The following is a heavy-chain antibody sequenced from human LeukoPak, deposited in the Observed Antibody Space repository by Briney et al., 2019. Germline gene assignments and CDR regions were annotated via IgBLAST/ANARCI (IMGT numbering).Heavy chain of an antibody. CDR2: ISGGSSGST. D-gene: IGHD2-15*01. V-gene: IGHV3-23*01. CDR3: AKAASRFWDCTGGSCSGYFFDY. Sequence: GGSLRLSCAASGFTFSGYAMSWVRQAPGKGLEWVSTISGGSSGSTYYADSVKGRFTIPRHSSKNTLFLQMNSLRAEDTAVYYCAKAASRFWDCTGGSCSGYFFDYWGQGTLVTVSS. CDR1: GFTFSGYA. J-gene: IGHJ4*02.